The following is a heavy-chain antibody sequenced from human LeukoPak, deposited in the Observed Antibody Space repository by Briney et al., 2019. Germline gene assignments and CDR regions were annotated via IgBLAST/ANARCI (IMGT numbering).Heavy chain of an antibody. D-gene: IGHD3-16*01. CDR3: ARAHMITSYYYYYYMDV. J-gene: IGHJ6*03. Sequence: SETLSLTCTVSGGSISSYYWSWIRQPPGKGLEWIGYIYYSGSTNYNPSLKSRVTISVYTSKNQFSVKLSSVTAADTAVYYCARAHMITSYYYYYYMDVWGKGTTVTVSS. CDR2: IYYSGST. V-gene: IGHV4-59*01. CDR1: GGSISSYY.